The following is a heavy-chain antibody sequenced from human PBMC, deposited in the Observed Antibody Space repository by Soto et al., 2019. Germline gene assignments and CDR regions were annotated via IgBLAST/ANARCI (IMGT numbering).Heavy chain of an antibody. Sequence: QVQLVQSGAEVKKPGSSVKVSCKASGGTFSSYAISWVRQAPGQGLEWMGGIIPIFGTANYAQKFQGRVTITADESTSTADIDVSSLRSEDTAVYYCASSLGYCISTSCYGYGMDVWGQGTKVTVSS. V-gene: IGHV1-69*12. D-gene: IGHD2-2*01. CDR2: IIPIFGTA. J-gene: IGHJ6*02. CDR3: ASSLGYCISTSCYGYGMDV. CDR1: GGTFSSYA.